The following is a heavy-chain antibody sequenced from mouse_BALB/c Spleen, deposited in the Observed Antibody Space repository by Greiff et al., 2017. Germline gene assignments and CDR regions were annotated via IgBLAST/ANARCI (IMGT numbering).Heavy chain of an antibody. CDR1: GFTFTDYY. D-gene: IGHD1-1*01. Sequence: EVKLMESGGGLVQPGGSLRLSCATSGFTFTDYYMSWVRQPPGKALEWLGFIRNKANGYTTEYSASVKGRFTISRDNSQSILYLQMNTLRAEDSATYYCARDNYYGSRCWYFDVWGAGTTVTVSS. V-gene: IGHV7-3*02. CDR3: ARDNYYGSRCWYFDV. CDR2: IRNKANGYTT. J-gene: IGHJ1*01.